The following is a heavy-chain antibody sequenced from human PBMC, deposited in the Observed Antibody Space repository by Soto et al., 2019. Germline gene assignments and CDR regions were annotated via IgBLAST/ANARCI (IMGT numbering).Heavy chain of an antibody. CDR3: ARFASPAAIYY. CDR2: ISYDGSNK. CDR1: GFTFSSYA. Sequence: GGSLRLSSAASGFTFSSYAMHWVRQAPGKGLEWVAVISYDGSNKYYADSVKGRFTISRDNSKNTLYLQMNSLRAEDTAVYYCARFASPAAIYYWGQGTLVTVS. J-gene: IGHJ4*02. V-gene: IGHV3-30-3*01. D-gene: IGHD2-2*01.